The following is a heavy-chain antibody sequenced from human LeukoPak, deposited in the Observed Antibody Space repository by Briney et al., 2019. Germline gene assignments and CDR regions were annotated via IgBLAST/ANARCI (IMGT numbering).Heavy chain of an antibody. V-gene: IGHV3-30*02. CDR2: IRYDGTNK. CDR3: ANRYYCSSTSCLGIDY. CDR1: GFNFSGYG. Sequence: GGSLRLSCGASGFNFSGYGMHWVRQAPGEGLEWVAFIRYDGTNKYYADSVKGRFTISRDNSKNTLYLQMNSLRAEDTAVYYCANRYYCSSTSCLGIDYWGQGTLVTVSS. J-gene: IGHJ4*02. D-gene: IGHD2-2*01.